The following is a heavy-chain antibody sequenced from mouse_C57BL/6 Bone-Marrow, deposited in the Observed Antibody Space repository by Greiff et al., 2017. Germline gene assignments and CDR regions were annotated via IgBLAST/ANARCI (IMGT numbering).Heavy chain of an antibody. J-gene: IGHJ1*03. D-gene: IGHD2-4*01. V-gene: IGHV5-6*01. CDR2: ISSGGSYT. CDR1: GFTFSSYG. Sequence: EVKVVESGGDLVKPGGSLKLSCAASGFTFSSYGMSWVRQTPDKRLEWVATISSGGSYTYYPDSVKGRFTISRDNAKNTLYLQMSSLKSEDTAMYYCARRGIYYDYDWYFDVWGTGTTVTVSS. CDR3: ARRGIYYDYDWYFDV.